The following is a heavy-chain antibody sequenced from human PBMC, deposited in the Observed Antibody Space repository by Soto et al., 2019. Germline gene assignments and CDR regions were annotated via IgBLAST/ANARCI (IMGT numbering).Heavy chain of an antibody. V-gene: IGHV4-4*07. Sequence: SETLSLTCTFSVGSISSYYWSCIRHPAGKGLEWIGRIYTSGSTNYNPSLKSRVTMSVDTSKNQFSLKLSSVTAADTAVYYCARDTYGSGSYYYYYGMEVWGQRTTVIVSS. CDR1: VGSISSYY. CDR3: ARDTYGSGSYYYYYGMEV. CDR2: IYTSGST. J-gene: IGHJ6*02. D-gene: IGHD3-10*01.